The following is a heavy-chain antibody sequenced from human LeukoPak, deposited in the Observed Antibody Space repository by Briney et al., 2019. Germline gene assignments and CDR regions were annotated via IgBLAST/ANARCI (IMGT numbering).Heavy chain of an antibody. V-gene: IGHV3-15*01. CDR2: IKSKTDGGTT. D-gene: IGHD3-9*01. CDR3: TTDRPSRLRYFDWLLTPDY. J-gene: IGHJ4*02. CDR1: GFTFSNAW. Sequence: GGSLRLSCAASGFTFSNAWMSWVRQAPGKGLEWVGRIKSKTDGGTTDYAAPVKGRFTISRDDSKNTLYLQINSLKTEDTAVYYCTTDRPSRLRYFDWLLTPDYWGQGTLVTVSS.